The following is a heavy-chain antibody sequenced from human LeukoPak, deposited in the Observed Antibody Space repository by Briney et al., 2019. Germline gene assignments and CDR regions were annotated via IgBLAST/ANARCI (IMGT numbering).Heavy chain of an antibody. CDR3: ARSAVLRRNHGMDV. CDR2: IWYDGSNK. D-gene: IGHD2/OR15-2a*01. V-gene: IGHV3-33*01. Sequence: GGSLRLSCAASGFTFSSYGMHWVCQAPGKGLEWVAVIWYDGSNKYYADSVKGRFTISRDNSKNTLQMNGLRAEDTAIYYCARSAVLRRNHGMDVWGQGTTVTVSS. CDR1: GFTFSSYG. J-gene: IGHJ6*02.